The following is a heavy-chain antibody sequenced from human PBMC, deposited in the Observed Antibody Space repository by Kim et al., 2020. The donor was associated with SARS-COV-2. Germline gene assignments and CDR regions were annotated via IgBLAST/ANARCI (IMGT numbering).Heavy chain of an antibody. Sequence: GGSLRLSCAASGFTFSSYEMHWVRQVTGKGLEWVSSISPVGDIYYPGSVKGRFTISRENAKNSLYLQMNSLRAGDTAVYYCARECSSGWHAFDMWGQGTMVTVSS. CDR1: GFTFSSYE. CDR2: ISPVGDI. CDR3: ARECSSGWHAFDM. J-gene: IGHJ3*02. V-gene: IGHV3-13*01. D-gene: IGHD6-19*01.